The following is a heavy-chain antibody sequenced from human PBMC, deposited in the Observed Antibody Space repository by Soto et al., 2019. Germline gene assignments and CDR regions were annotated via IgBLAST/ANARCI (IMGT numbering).Heavy chain of an antibody. CDR3: ARSVFP. CDR2: IYYSGST. Sequence: SETLSLTCTVPGGSVNIGTYYWTWIRQPPGKGLEWIGFIYYSGSTYYNPSLKSRVTISVDTSKNQFSLKLSSVTAADTAVYYCARSVFPWGQGALVTVS. J-gene: IGHJ5*02. V-gene: IGHV4-31*03. CDR1: GGSVNIGTYY.